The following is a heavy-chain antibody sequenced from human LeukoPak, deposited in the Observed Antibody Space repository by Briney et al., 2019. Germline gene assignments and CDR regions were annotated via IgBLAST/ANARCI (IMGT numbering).Heavy chain of an antibody. J-gene: IGHJ1*01. Sequence: PGGSLRLSCEASGFTLSRYWMHWVRQAPGKGLVWVSRIKSDGKTNYADSVKGRFTISRDNAKNTVSLQMGSLRAEDTGVYYCARAPSEVGGYYPEYFRHWGQGTLVTVSS. CDR1: GFTLSRYW. D-gene: IGHD3-22*01. V-gene: IGHV3-74*01. CDR2: IKSDGKT. CDR3: ARAPSEVGGYYPEYFRH.